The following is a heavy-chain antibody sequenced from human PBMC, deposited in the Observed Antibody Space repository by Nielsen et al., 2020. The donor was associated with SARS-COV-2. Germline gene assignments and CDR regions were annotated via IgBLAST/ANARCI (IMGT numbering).Heavy chain of an antibody. D-gene: IGHD3-10*01. CDR3: AREGDGGFGELTTYYYYGMDV. Sequence: GESLKISCAASGFTFSSYAMSWVRQAPGKGLEWVSAISGSGGSTYYADSVKGRFTVSRDNSKNTLYLQMNSLRAEDTAVYYCAREGDGGFGELTTYYYYGMDVWGQGTTVTVSS. CDR1: GFTFSSYA. V-gene: IGHV3-23*01. CDR2: ISGSGGST. J-gene: IGHJ6*02.